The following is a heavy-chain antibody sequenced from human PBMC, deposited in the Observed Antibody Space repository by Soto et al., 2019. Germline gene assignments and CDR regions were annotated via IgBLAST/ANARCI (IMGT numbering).Heavy chain of an antibody. CDR2: ISYDGSNK. CDR1: GFTFSSYG. J-gene: IGHJ4*02. V-gene: IGHV3-30*03. Sequence: QVQLVESGGGVVQPGRSLRLSCAASGFTFSSYGMHWVRQAPGKGLEWVAVISYDGSNKYYADSVKGRFTISRDNSKNTLYLQMHSLRAEDTAVYYCSQLGQGFDYWGQGTLVTVSS. D-gene: IGHD3-10*01. CDR3: SQLGQGFDY.